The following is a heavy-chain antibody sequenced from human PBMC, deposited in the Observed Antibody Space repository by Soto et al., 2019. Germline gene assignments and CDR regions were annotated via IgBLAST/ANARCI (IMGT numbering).Heavy chain of an antibody. Sequence: SETLSLTCTVSGGSISSGGYYGSWIRQHPGKGLEWIGYIYYSGSTYYNPSLTSRVTISVDTSKNQFSLKMSSVTAADTAVYYCARVSAFWSGSYINWFDTWGQGTLVTVSS. CDR3: ARVSAFWSGSYINWFDT. J-gene: IGHJ5*02. CDR1: GGSISSGGYY. CDR2: IYYSGST. D-gene: IGHD3-10*01. V-gene: IGHV4-31*03.